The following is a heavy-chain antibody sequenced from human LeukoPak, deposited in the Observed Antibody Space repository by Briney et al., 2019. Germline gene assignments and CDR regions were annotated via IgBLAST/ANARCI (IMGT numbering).Heavy chain of an antibody. D-gene: IGHD6-19*01. CDR1: GGSFSGYY. J-gene: IGHJ5*02. V-gene: IGHV4-34*01. CDR3: ARSGVAVAGGNWFDP. Sequence: PSETRSLTCAVYGGSFSGYYWSWIRQPPGKGLEWIGEINHSGSTNYNPSLKSRVTISVDTSKNQFSLKLSSVTAPDTAVYYCARSGVAVAGGNWFDPWGQGTLVTVSS. CDR2: INHSGST.